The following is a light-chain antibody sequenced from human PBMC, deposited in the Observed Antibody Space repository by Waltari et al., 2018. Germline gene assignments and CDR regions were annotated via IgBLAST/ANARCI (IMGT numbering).Light chain of an antibody. V-gene: IGLV3-19*01. Sequence: SSELTRDPAVSVALGQTVRITCQGHSLRSYYASWYQQKPGQAPLLVIYGKNNRPSGIPDRFSGSSSGNTASLTITGAQAEDEADYYCNSRDSSGNHFYVFGTGTKVTVL. J-gene: IGLJ1*01. CDR2: GKN. CDR3: NSRDSSGNHFYV. CDR1: SLRSYY.